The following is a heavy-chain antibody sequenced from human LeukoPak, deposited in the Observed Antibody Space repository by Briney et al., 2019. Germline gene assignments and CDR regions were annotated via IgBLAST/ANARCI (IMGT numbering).Heavy chain of an antibody. D-gene: IGHD1-26*01. CDR3: ARDYSGQWEQLTGWWIDP. V-gene: IGHV1-46*01. CDR1: GYAFGTHW. CDR2: INPSGDFR. Sequence: AAVKVSCKPSGYAFGTHWMHWVRQAPGQGLEWMAIINPSGDFRSYAQKFQGRVTVTRDMSTRTVYMELSDLRPEDTALYYCARDYSGQWEQLTGWWIDPWGQGTLVIVSS. J-gene: IGHJ5*02.